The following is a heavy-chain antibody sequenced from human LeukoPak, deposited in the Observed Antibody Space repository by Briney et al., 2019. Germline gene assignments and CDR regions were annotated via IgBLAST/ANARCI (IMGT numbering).Heavy chain of an antibody. CDR2: ICCSGST. CDR1: GGSISSSDYY. CDR3: ARLGGTFLSYWFFDL. V-gene: IGHV4-39*01. J-gene: IGHJ2*01. Sequence: SETLALTCTVSGGSISSSDYYWGWIRQPPGKGLEWIGSICCSGSTYYSPSLKSRVTISVDTSKNQFSLRLSSVIAADTAMYYCARLGGTFLSYWFFDLWGRGTLVTVPS. D-gene: IGHD1-26*01.